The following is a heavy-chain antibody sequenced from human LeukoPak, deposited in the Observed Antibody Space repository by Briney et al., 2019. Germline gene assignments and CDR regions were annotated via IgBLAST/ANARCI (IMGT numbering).Heavy chain of an antibody. J-gene: IGHJ1*01. D-gene: IGHD6-19*01. V-gene: IGHV1-18*01. CDR1: GYTFTSYG. Sequence: ASVKVSCKASGYTFTSYGISWVRQAPGQGLEWMGWISAYNGNTNYAQKLHGRVTMTTDTSTSTAYMELRSLRSDDTAVYYCARAIAVTGTTTDFQHSGQGTLVTVSS. CDR2: ISAYNGNT. CDR3: ARAIAVTGTTTDFQH.